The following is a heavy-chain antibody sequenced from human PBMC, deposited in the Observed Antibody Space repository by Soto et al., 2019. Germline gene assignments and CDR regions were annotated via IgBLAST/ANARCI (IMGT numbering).Heavy chain of an antibody. CDR3: AHNLAARPPFDY. Sequence: QITLKESGPTLVKPTQTLTLTCTFSGFSLSTSGVGVGWIRQPPGKALEWLALIYWDDDKRYSPSLKSRLTITTDTSKNQVVLTMTNMDPVDTATYYCAHNLAARPPFDYWGQGTLVTVSS. V-gene: IGHV2-5*02. CDR2: IYWDDDK. CDR1: GFSLSTSGVG. D-gene: IGHD6-6*01. J-gene: IGHJ4*02.